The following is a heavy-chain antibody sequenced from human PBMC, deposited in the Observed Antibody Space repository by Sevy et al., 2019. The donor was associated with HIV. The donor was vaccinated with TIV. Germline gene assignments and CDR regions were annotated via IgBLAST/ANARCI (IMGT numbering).Heavy chain of an antibody. CDR1: GFTFSNYG. Sequence: LSLTCAASGFTFSNYGIHWVRQAPGKGLEWVAVTWYDGNNKNYTDSVKGRFTVSRDNAKNSLYLQMNSLRDEDMAVYYCASAPYGSGSSYYFDYWGQGARVTVSS. J-gene: IGHJ4*02. V-gene: IGHV3-33*03. D-gene: IGHD3-10*01. CDR2: TWYDGNNK. CDR3: ASAPYGSGSSYYFDY.